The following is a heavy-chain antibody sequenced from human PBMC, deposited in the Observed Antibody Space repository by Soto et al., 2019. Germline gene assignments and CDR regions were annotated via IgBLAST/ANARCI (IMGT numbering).Heavy chain of an antibody. J-gene: IGHJ4*02. CDR2: IFPTGST. CDR1: GGSISSSNW. Sequence: PSETLSLTCAVSGGSISSSNWWSWVRQPPGKGLEWIGEIFPTGSTNYNPSLQSRVTISVDMSQNHFSLRLSSVTAADTAVYYCARDEGHCSISSCCHLAYWGQGILVTVSS. D-gene: IGHD2-2*01. V-gene: IGHV4-4*02. CDR3: ARDEGHCSISSCCHLAY.